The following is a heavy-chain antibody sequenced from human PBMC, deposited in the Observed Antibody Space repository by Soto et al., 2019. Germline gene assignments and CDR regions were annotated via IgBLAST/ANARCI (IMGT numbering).Heavy chain of an antibody. CDR3: ARVARGGMDV. D-gene: IGHD6-6*01. J-gene: IGHJ6*02. Sequence: ASVKVSCKASGGTFSSYAISWVRQAPGQGLEWMGGIIPIFGTANYAQKFQGRVTITADESTSAAYMELSSLRSEDTAVYYCARVARGGMDVWGQGTTVTVSS. V-gene: IGHV1-69*13. CDR2: IIPIFGTA. CDR1: GGTFSSYA.